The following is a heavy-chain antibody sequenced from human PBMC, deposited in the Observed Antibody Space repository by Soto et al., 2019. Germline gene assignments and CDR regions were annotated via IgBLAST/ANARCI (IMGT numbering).Heavy chain of an antibody. CDR3: AREIRGYSYGYDYYYGIDV. Sequence: SSETLSLTCTVSGGSISSGDYYWSWIRQPPGKGLEWIGYIYYSGSTYYNPSLKSRVTISVDTSKNQFSLKLSSVTAADTAVYYCAREIRGYSYGYDYYYGIDVWGQGTTVTVSS. D-gene: IGHD5-18*01. J-gene: IGHJ6*02. V-gene: IGHV4-30-4*01. CDR2: IYYSGST. CDR1: GGSISSGDYY.